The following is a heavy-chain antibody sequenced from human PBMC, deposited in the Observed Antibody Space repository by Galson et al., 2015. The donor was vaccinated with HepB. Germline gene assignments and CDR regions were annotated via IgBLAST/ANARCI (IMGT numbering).Heavy chain of an antibody. Sequence: SLRLSCAASGFTFSSYGMHWVRQAPGKGLEWVAVIWYDGSNKYYADSVKGRFTISRDNSKNTLYLQMNGLRAEDTAVYYCARDTGTTLVGPGGPDYWGQGTLVTVSS. CDR3: ARDTGTTLVGPGGPDY. CDR1: GFTFSSYG. CDR2: IWYDGSNK. V-gene: IGHV3-33*01. D-gene: IGHD1-7*01. J-gene: IGHJ4*02.